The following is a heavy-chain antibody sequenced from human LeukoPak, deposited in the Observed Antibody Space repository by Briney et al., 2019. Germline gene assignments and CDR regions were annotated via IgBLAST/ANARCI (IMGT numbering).Heavy chain of an antibody. J-gene: IGHJ6*03. CDR2: IYHSGRT. D-gene: IGHD3-16*01. CDR1: GGSISSSSYY. Sequence: SETLSLTCTVSGGSISSSSYYWGWIRQPPGKGLEWIGIIYHSGRTDYNPSLKSRVTISEDTSKNQFSLKLSSVTAADTAVYYCARGYGGIYYYYMDVWAKGTTVTVSS. CDR3: ARGYGGIYYYYMDV. V-gene: IGHV4-39*07.